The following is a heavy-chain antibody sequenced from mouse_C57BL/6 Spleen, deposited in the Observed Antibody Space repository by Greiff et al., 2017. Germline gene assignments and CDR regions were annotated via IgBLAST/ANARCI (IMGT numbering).Heavy chain of an antibody. CDR2: IYPGDGDT. CDR3: ARGGNYFLSYAMYY. D-gene: IGHD2-1*01. J-gene: IGHJ4*01. CDR1: GYAFSSYW. Sequence: VQLQQSGAELVKPGASVKISCKASGYAFSSYWMNWVKQRPGKGLEWIGQIYPGDGDTNYNGKFNGKATLTADKSSSTAYMQLSSLTSEDSAVYFCARGGNYFLSYAMYYWGQGTSVTVSS. V-gene: IGHV1-80*01.